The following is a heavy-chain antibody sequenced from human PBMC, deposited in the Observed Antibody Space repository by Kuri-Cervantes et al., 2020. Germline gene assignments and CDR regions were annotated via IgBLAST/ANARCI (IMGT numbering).Heavy chain of an antibody. V-gene: IGHV1-3*01. D-gene: IGHD4-17*01. J-gene: IGHJ4*02. CDR2: INAGNGNT. CDR1: GYTFTSYG. CDR3: ATLGGLRMTTVTTGFDY. Sequence: ASVKASCKASGYTFTSYGISWVRQAPGQGLEWMGWINAGNGNTKYSQKFQGGVTITRDTSASTAYMELSSLRSEDTAVYYCATLGGLRMTTVTTGFDYWGQGTLVTVSS.